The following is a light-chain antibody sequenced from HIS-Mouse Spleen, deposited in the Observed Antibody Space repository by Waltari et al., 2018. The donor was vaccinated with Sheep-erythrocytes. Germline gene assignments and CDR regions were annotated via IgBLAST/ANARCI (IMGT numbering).Light chain of an antibody. V-gene: IGLV2-11*01. CDR3: CSYAGSYNHV. J-gene: IGLJ1*01. CDR2: DVS. Sequence: QSALTQPRSVSGSPGHSVPISCTGTSSDVGGYNYVPWYQQHPGKAPKLMIYDVSKRPSGVPDRFSGSKSGNTASLTISGLQAEDEADYYCCSYAGSYNHVFATGTKVTVL. CDR1: SSDVGGYNY.